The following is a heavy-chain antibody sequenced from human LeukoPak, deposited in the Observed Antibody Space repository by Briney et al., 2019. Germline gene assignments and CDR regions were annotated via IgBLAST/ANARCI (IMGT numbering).Heavy chain of an antibody. CDR3: ARVTASIAAGGFDY. Sequence: SETLSLTCAVYGGSFSGYYWSWIRQPPGKGLEWIGEINHNGSTNYNPSLKSRVTISVDTSKNQFSLKLSSVTAADTAVYYCARVTASIAAGGFDYWGQGTLVTVPS. J-gene: IGHJ4*02. CDR2: INHNGST. CDR1: GGSFSGYY. D-gene: IGHD6-13*01. V-gene: IGHV4-34*01.